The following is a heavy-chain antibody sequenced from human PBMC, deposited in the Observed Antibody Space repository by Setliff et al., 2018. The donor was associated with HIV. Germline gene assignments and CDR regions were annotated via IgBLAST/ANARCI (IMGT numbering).Heavy chain of an antibody. CDR2: ISRGGNTI. V-gene: IGHV3-11*04. CDR1: GFTFSDYY. D-gene: IGHD5-12*01. Sequence: GGSLRLSCAASGFTFSDYYMSWLRQAPGKGLEWVSYISRGGNTIYYADSVKGRFTISRDNSKNTLYLQMNSPRADDTAVYYRARDSSTKEMATIWVNFDYWGQGTLVTVSS. J-gene: IGHJ4*02. CDR3: ARDSSTKEMATIWVNFDY.